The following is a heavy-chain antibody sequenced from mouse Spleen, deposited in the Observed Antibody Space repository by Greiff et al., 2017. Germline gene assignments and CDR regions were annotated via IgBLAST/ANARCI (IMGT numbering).Heavy chain of an antibody. Sequence: VHLVESGPGLVQPSQSLSITCTVSGFSLTSYGVHWVRQSPGKGLEWLGVIWSGGSTDYNAAFISRLSISKDNSKSQVFFKMNSLQADDTAIYYCARNTGDCYDYWFAYWGQGTLVTVSA. CDR2: IWSGGST. CDR1: GFSLTSYG. D-gene: IGHD2-4*01. V-gene: IGHV2-2*01. J-gene: IGHJ3*01. CDR3: ARNTGDCYDYWFAY.